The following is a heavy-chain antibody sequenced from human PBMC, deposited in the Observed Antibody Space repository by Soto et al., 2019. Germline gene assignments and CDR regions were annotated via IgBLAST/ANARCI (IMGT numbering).Heavy chain of an antibody. CDR1: GGTFSSYA. D-gene: IGHD3-22*01. CDR2: IIPIFGTA. Sequence: AVKDSCKASGGTFSSYAISWVRQAPGQGLEWMGGIIPIFGTANYAQKFQGRVTITADTSTSTAYMELSSLRSEDTAVYYCARGGYYYDSSGYYHFDYWGQGTLVTVSS. J-gene: IGHJ4*02. V-gene: IGHV1-69*06. CDR3: ARGGYYYDSSGYYHFDY.